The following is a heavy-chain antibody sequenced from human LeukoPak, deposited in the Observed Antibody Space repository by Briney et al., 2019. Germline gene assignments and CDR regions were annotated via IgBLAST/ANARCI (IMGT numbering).Heavy chain of an antibody. Sequence: GGSLRLSCAASGFTVISNYMSWVRQAPGKGLEWVGFIRSKAYGGTTEYAASVKGRFTISRDDSKSIAYLQMNSLKTEDTAVYYCTRAFYGDYWGDYYYGMDVWGQGTTVTVS. V-gene: IGHV3-49*04. D-gene: IGHD4-17*01. J-gene: IGHJ6*02. CDR3: TRAFYGDYWGDYYYGMDV. CDR1: GFTVISNY. CDR2: IRSKAYGGTT.